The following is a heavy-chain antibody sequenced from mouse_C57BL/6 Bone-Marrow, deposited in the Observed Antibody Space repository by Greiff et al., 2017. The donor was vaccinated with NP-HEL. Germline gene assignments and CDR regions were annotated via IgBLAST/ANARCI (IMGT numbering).Heavy chain of an antibody. CDR2: ISNGGGST. J-gene: IGHJ1*03. CDR1: GFTFSDYY. Sequence: VQLKESGGGLVQPGGSLKLSCAASGFTFSDYYMYWVRQTPEKRLEWVAYISNGGGSTYYPDTVKGRFTISRDNAKNTLYLQMSRLKSEDTAMYYCARLPLITTVVEGYFDVWGTGTTVTVSS. V-gene: IGHV5-12*01. D-gene: IGHD1-1*01. CDR3: ARLPLITTVVEGYFDV.